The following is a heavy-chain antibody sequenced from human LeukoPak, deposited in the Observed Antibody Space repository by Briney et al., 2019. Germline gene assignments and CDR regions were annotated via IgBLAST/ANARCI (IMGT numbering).Heavy chain of an antibody. CDR2: IYYSGST. J-gene: IGHJ5*02. CDR1: GGSISSYY. D-gene: IGHD3-9*01. V-gene: IGHV4-59*01. Sequence: SETLSLTCTVSGGSISSYYWSWIRQPPGKGLEWIGYIYYSGSTNYNPSLKSRVTIPGDTSKNQFSLRLTSVTAADTAVYYCARLQPVLRYFNWFDPWGQGTLVTVSS. CDR3: ARLQPVLRYFNWFDP.